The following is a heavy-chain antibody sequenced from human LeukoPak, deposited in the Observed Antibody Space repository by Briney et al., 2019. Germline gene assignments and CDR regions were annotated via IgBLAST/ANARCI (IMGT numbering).Heavy chain of an antibody. J-gene: IGHJ4*02. Sequence: PGGSLRLSCAASGFTFRSYWMSWVRQAPGKGLEWVAKIKEDGSQKYYVGSVKGRFTISRDNAKNSLYLQMNSLRAEDTAVYYCAKDEVGGHFEYWGQGTLVTVSS. CDR2: IKEDGSQK. D-gene: IGHD1-26*01. CDR1: GFTFRSYW. V-gene: IGHV3-7*01. CDR3: AKDEVGGHFEY.